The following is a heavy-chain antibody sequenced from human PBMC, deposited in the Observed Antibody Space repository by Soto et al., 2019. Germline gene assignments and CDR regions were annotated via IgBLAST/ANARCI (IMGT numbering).Heavy chain of an antibody. CDR3: AGELAPAVLRLSYFDS. V-gene: IGHV4-61*08. CDR1: GGSVNSGAYS. CDR2: ISYNGNT. D-gene: IGHD2-2*01. Sequence: QVQLQESGPGLVKPSETLSLTCTVSGGSVNSGAYSWSWIRQPPGKGLQWIGYISYNGNTRYNPSLNSRVTISVDTSKNQFSLNLSSVTAADTAVYYCAGELAPAVLRLSYFDSWGQGTLVTVSS. J-gene: IGHJ4*02.